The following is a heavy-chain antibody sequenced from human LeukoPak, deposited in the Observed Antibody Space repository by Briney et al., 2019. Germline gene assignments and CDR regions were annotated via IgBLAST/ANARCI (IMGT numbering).Heavy chain of an antibody. Sequence: ASVKVSCKASGYTFNTYGISWVRQAPGQGLEWMGWISTYNGDTSYVQNLQGRVNMTTDTSTSTAYMELMSLRSDDTAVYYCLRDAQRPRLTPDYWGQGTLVTVSS. CDR2: ISTYNGDT. J-gene: IGHJ4*02. D-gene: IGHD6-25*01. CDR1: GYTFNTYG. V-gene: IGHV1-18*01. CDR3: LRDAQRPRLTPDY.